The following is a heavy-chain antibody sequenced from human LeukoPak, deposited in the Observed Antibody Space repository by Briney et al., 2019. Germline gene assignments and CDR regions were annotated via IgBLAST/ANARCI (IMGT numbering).Heavy chain of an antibody. CDR3: ARDYVENSGGYWA. V-gene: IGHV3-30-3*01. D-gene: IGHD1-26*01. CDR2: VSYDGTNK. CDR1: GFTFSSYA. J-gene: IGHJ5*02. Sequence: GGSLRLSCAASGFTFSSYAMHWVRQAPGKGLEWVAVVSYDGTNKYYADSVKGRFTISRDNSKNTLYLQMNSLRAEDSAVYYCARDYVENSGGYWAWGQRTPVTVSS.